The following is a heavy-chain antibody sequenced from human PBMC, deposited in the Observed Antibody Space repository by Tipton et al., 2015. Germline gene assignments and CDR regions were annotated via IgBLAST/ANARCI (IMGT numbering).Heavy chain of an antibody. CDR1: GGSVSYGGYY. V-gene: IGHV4-31*03. Sequence: TLSLTCSVSGGSVSYGGYYWTWIRQHPGKGLEWIGYIYYSETTFYNPSLKSRVTISADTSKNQFSLHLSSVTAADTAVYYCAREVWYNDSTGYDYWGQGTLVTVSS. D-gene: IGHD3-22*01. J-gene: IGHJ4*02. CDR3: AREVWYNDSTGYDY. CDR2: IYYSETT.